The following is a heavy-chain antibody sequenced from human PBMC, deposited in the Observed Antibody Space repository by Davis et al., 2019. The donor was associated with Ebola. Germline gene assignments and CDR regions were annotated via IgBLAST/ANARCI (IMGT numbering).Heavy chain of an antibody. V-gene: IGHV3-30-3*01. Sequence: GESLKISCAASGFTFSSYAMHWVRQAPGKGLEWVAVISYDGSNKYYADSVKGRFTISRDNSKNTLYLQMNSLRAEDTAVYYCARDDPLTFGGVIGDYWGQGTLVTVSS. D-gene: IGHD3-16*02. CDR1: GFTFSSYA. J-gene: IGHJ4*02. CDR2: ISYDGSNK. CDR3: ARDDPLTFGGVIGDY.